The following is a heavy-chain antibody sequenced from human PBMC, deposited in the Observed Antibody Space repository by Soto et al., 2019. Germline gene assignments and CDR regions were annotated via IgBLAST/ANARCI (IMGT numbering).Heavy chain of an antibody. D-gene: IGHD6-19*01. Sequence: SETLSLTCTVSSGSIRNYYWSWIRQPPGKGLEWIGYIFYSGSTNYNPSLKSRVTISRDTSQNQFSLMLTSVTAADTAVYYCASHSSGWYFDDYWGQGTLVTVSS. CDR2: IFYSGST. CDR1: SGSIRNYY. V-gene: IGHV4-59*08. J-gene: IGHJ4*02. CDR3: ASHSSGWYFDDY.